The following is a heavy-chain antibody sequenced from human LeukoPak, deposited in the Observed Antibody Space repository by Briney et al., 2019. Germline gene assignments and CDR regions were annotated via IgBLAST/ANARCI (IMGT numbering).Heavy chain of an antibody. CDR2: ISAYNGNT. CDR3: ARSSSWYDFDY. D-gene: IGHD6-13*01. V-gene: IGHV1-18*01. CDR1: GYTFTSYG. J-gene: IGHJ4*02. Sequence: GASVKVSCKASGYTFTSYGISWVRQAPGQGLEWMGWISAYNGNTNYAQKLQGRVTITTDTSTSTAYMELSSLRSEDTAVYYCARSSSWYDFDYWGQGTLVTVSS.